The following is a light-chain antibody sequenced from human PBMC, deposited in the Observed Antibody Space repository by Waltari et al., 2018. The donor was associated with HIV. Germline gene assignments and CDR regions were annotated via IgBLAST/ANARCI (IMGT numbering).Light chain of an antibody. V-gene: IGLV3-21*04. CDR1: NIGSHS. Sequence: SYILTQPPSVSVAPGKTASITCGGNNIGSHSVHWSQQKPGQAPVLVIYYNDDRPSGIPERFSGSKSGNTATLTISRVEAGDEADYYCQLWDTSTDHYVFGTGTKVTVL. CDR2: YND. CDR3: QLWDTSTDHYV. J-gene: IGLJ1*01.